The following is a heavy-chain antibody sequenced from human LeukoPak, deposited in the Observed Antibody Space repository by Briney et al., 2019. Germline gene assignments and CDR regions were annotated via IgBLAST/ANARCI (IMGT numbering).Heavy chain of an antibody. D-gene: IGHD3-10*01. Sequence: SETLSLTCTVSGASITTYYWSWIRQPPGKGLEWIGYIYFSGTTNYNPSLKSRVTISLDASNKQFSLRLNSVAAADTAVYYCARDYGPFGVWGQGTTVTVSS. CDR2: IYFSGTT. V-gene: IGHV4-59*01. CDR3: ARDYGPFGV. J-gene: IGHJ6*02. CDR1: GASITTYY.